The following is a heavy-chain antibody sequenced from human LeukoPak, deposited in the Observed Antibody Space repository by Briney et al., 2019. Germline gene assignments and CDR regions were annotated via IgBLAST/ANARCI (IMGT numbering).Heavy chain of an antibody. J-gene: IGHJ6*02. CDR3: AKDRGHSRIYYYYGMDV. CDR1: GFTFSSYG. CDR2: ISYDGSNK. D-gene: IGHD3-22*01. V-gene: IGHV3-30*18. Sequence: PGGSLRLSCAAPGFTFSSYGMHWVRQAPGKGLEWVAVISYDGSNKYYADSVKGRFTISRDNSKNTLYLQTNSLRAEDTAVYYCAKDRGHSRIYYYYGMDVWGQGTTVTVSS.